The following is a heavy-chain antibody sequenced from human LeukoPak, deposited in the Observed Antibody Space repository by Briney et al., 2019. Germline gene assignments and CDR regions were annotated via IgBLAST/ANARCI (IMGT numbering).Heavy chain of an antibody. CDR1: GFTFSSYGM. V-gene: IGHV4-4*02. J-gene: IGHJ4*02. CDR3: ARGLIMAVSGWGPWELPPTGHDC. CDR2: IYHSGRT. Sequence: GSLRLSCAASGFTFSSYGMSWVRQPPGKGLEWIGEIYHSGRTNYNPSLKSRVTISVDKSKNQFSLKLSSVTAADTAVYYCARGLIMAVSGWGPWELPPTGHDCWGQGTLVTVSS. D-gene: IGHD1-26*01.